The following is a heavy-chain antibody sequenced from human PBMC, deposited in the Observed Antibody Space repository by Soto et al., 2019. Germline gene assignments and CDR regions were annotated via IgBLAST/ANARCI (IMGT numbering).Heavy chain of an antibody. CDR2: IHHSGAT. D-gene: IGHD3-10*01. J-gene: IGHJ4*02. CDR1: GGSMSSPNW. CDR3: ATGSPYYYGSGGMWDS. V-gene: IGHV4-4*02. Sequence: QVRLQESGPGLVKPSGTLSLTCLVSGGSMSSPNWWTWVRQAPVKGLEWIAEIHHSGATNYSPSHKSRAVISIDKSNNQFSLQLTSVTAADTAVYYCATGSPYYYGSGGMWDSWGRGALVTVSS.